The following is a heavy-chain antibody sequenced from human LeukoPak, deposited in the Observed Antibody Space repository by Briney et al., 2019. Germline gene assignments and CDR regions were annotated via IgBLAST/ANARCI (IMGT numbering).Heavy chain of an antibody. D-gene: IGHD3-10*01. Sequence: GGSLRLSCAASGFTFSTYARSWVRQAPGKGLEGASAIGGSGDFTYYAEYVRGRFTISRDNSKKTLYLQMNSLRAEDTAVYYCAKADRGWGVITKDWGQGTLVTVSS. V-gene: IGHV3-23*01. CDR2: IGGSGDFT. CDR1: GFTFSTYA. J-gene: IGHJ4*02. CDR3: AKADRGWGVITKD.